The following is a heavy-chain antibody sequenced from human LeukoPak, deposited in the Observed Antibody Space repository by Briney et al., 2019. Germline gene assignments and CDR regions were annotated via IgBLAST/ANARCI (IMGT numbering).Heavy chain of an antibody. V-gene: IGHV3-23*01. CDR3: ACGGPYCGGDCLDY. CDR1: GFTFSNYG. D-gene: IGHD2-21*01. J-gene: IGHJ4*02. Sequence: HPGGSLRLSCAASGFTFSNYGMYWVRQAPGKGLEWVSAISGSGGSTYYADSVKGRFTISRDNSKNTLYLQMNSLRAEDTAVYYCACGGPYCGGDCLDYWGQGTLVTVSS. CDR2: ISGSGGST.